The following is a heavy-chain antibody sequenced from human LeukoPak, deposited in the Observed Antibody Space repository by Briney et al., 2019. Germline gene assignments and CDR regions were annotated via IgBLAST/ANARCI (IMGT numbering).Heavy chain of an antibody. D-gene: IGHD6-19*01. J-gene: IGHJ4*01. CDR2: ISGSGGST. CDR1: GFTFSSYA. Sequence: GGSLRLSCAASGFTFSSYAMSWVRQAPGKGLEWVSAISGSGGSTYYADSVKGRFTISRDNSKNTLYLQMNSLRAEDTAVYYCAKDRDGQWLVRVLDYWGQGTLVTVFS. V-gene: IGHV3-23*01. CDR3: AKDRDGQWLVRVLDY.